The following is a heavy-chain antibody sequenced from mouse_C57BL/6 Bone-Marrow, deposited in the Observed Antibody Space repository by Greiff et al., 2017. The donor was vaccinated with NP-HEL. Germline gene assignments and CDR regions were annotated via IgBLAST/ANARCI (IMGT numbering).Heavy chain of an antibody. Sequence: EVKLMESGGGLVQPGESLKLSCESNEYEFPSHDMSWVRKTPEKRLELVAAINSDGGSTYYPDTMERRFIISRDNTKKTLYLQMSSLRSEDTALYYCARHSYSNYGDYAMDYWGQGTSVTVSS. CDR3: ARHSYSNYGDYAMDY. CDR2: INSDGGST. CDR1: EYEFPSHD. J-gene: IGHJ4*01. D-gene: IGHD2-5*01. V-gene: IGHV5-2*01.